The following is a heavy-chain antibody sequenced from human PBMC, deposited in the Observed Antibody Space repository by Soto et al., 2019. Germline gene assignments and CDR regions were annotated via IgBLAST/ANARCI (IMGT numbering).Heavy chain of an antibody. D-gene: IGHD3-10*01. CDR2: IYYSGST. Sequence: SETLSLTCTVSGGSINSYYWSWIRQPPGKGLEWIGYIYYSGSTYYNPSLKSRVTISVDTSKNQFSLKLSSVTAADTAVYYCARERVTMVRGTYYYYGMDVWGQGTTVTVS. CDR1: GGSINSYY. V-gene: IGHV4-59*12. J-gene: IGHJ6*02. CDR3: ARERVTMVRGTYYYYGMDV.